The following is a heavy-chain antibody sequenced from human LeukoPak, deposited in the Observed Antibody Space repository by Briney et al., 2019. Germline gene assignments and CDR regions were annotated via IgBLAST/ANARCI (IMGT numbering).Heavy chain of an antibody. CDR2: IYWNDDK. CDR3: AAAGNYYYYSYMDV. Sequence: SGPTLVKPTQTLTLTCTFSGFSLSTSGVGVGWIRQPPGKALEWLALIYWNDDKRYSPSLKSRLTITKDTSKNQVVLTMTNMDPVDTATYYCAAAGNYYYYSYMDVWGKGTTVTVSS. CDR1: GFSLSTSGVG. D-gene: IGHD6-13*01. V-gene: IGHV2-5*01. J-gene: IGHJ6*03.